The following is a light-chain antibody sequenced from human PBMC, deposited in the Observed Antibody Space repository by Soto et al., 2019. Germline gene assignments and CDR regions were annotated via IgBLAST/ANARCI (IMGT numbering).Light chain of an antibody. CDR3: NSYTRSRNYV. Sequence: QSALTQPASVSGSPGQSITISCTGTSSDVGSFNYVSWYQQHPGKAPKLMIYGVTNRPSGVSYRFSGSKSGNTASLTISGLRAEHEVDYYRNSYTRSRNYVFGTGTKPPS. J-gene: IGLJ1*01. CDR2: GVT. CDR1: SSDVGSFNY. V-gene: IGLV2-14*03.